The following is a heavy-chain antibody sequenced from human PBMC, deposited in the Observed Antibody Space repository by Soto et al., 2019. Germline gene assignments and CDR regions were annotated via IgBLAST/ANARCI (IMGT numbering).Heavy chain of an antibody. J-gene: IGHJ4*02. CDR2: MSPNSGNT. CDR1: GYTFTSYD. CDR3: ARERVGLEDS. D-gene: IGHD1-26*01. Sequence: QVQLVQSGAEVKKPGASVKVSCKASGYTFTSYDINWVRQATGQGLEWMGWMSPNSGNTGYAQKFQGRVTMTRNTSMTTAYMELCSIRSVDTAVYYCARERVGLEDSWGQGTLVTVSS. V-gene: IGHV1-8*01.